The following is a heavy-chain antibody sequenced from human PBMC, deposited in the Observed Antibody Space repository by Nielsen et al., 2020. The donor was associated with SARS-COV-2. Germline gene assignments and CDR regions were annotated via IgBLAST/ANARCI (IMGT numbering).Heavy chain of an antibody. CDR1: GGSFSGYY. V-gene: IGHV4-34*01. J-gene: IGHJ4*02. CDR2: INHSGST. D-gene: IGHD6-13*01. Sequence: GSLRLSCAVYGGSFSGYYWSWIRQPPGKGLEWIGEINHSGSTNYNPSLKSRVTITVDTSKNQFSLKLSSVTAADTAVYYCARGSVAGKENYFDYWDQGTLVTVSS. CDR3: ARGSVAGKENYFDY.